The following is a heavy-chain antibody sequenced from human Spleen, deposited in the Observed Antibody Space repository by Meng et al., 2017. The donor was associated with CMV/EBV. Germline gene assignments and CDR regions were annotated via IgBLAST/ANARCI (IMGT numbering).Heavy chain of an antibody. CDR1: GFMFSSYT. Sequence: GGSLRLSCAASGFMFSSYTMNWVRQAPGKGLEWVSSISSRSNYIYYGDSLKGRFTISRDNSKNTMSLQMNSLRAEDTAVYYCAKDGTAYYGLDVWGQGTTVTVSS. CDR2: ISSRSNYI. CDR3: AKDGTAYYGLDV. V-gene: IGHV3-21*01. J-gene: IGHJ6*02.